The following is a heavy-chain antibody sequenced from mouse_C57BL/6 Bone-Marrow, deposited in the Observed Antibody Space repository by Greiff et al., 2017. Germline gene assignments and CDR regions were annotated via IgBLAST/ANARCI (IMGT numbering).Heavy chain of an antibody. J-gene: IGHJ1*03. CDR3: ASLITTVVGGYFDV. CDR2: IWSGGST. D-gene: IGHD1-1*01. V-gene: IGHV2-2*01. Sequence: VQLQQSGPGLVQPSQSLSITCTVSGFSLTSYGVHWVRQSPGKGLEWLGVIWSGGSTDYNAAFISRLSISKDNSKSQVFFKMNSLQADDTAIYYCASLITTVVGGYFDVWGTGTTVTVSS. CDR1: GFSLTSYG.